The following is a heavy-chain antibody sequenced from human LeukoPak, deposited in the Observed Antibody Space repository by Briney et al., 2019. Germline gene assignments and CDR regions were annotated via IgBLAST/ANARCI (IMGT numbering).Heavy chain of an antibody. Sequence: GASVKVSCKASGYTFTSYGISWVRQAPGQGLEWMGWISTYNGNTNYAQKLQGRVTMTTDTSTSTAYMELRSLRSDDTAVYYCATIAAADPEFDYWGQGTLVTVSS. CDR2: ISTYNGNT. CDR3: ATIAAADPEFDY. D-gene: IGHD6-13*01. CDR1: GYTFTSYG. J-gene: IGHJ4*02. V-gene: IGHV1-18*01.